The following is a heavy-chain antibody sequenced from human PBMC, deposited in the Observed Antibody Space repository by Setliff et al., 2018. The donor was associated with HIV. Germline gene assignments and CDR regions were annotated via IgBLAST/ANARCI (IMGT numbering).Heavy chain of an antibody. CDR3: ARGPLSSLWTGFYTGAFDI. CDR2: IYPGDSDT. J-gene: IGHJ3*02. D-gene: IGHD3-3*01. CDR1: GYSFATYW. Sequence: GESLKISCKGSGYSFATYWIGWVRQVPGKGLEWMGIIYPGDSDTRYSPSFRGPVTISADKSINTAYLQWSSLKASDTAMYYCARGPLSSLWTGFYTGAFDIWGQGTSVTVSS. V-gene: IGHV5-51*01.